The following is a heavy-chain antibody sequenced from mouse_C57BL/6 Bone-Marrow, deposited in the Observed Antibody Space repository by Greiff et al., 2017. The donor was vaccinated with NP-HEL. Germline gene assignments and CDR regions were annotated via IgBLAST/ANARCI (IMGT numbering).Heavy chain of an antibody. V-gene: IGHV6-3*01. CDR2: IRLKSDNYAT. D-gene: IGHD1-1*01. CDR3: TDYYGSSSFAY. J-gene: IGHJ3*01. Sequence: EVKLMESGGGLVQPGGSMKLSCVASGFTSSNYWMNWVRQSPEKGLEWVAQIRLKSDNYATHYAESVKGRFTISRDDSKSSVYLQMNNLRAEDTGIYYCTDYYGSSSFAYWGQGTLVTVSA. CDR1: GFTSSNYW.